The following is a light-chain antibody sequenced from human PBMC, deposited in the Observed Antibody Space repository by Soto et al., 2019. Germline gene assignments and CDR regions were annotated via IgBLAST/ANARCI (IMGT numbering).Light chain of an antibody. V-gene: IGKV3-20*01. CDR3: QQYVTSSPRT. CDR1: HTISSSY. CDR2: GIS. J-gene: IGKJ1*01. Sequence: EIVLTQSPGTLSSSPGERATLYCGASHTISSSYLAWYQQKPGQAPRLLMYGISRRATGIPDRFSGSGSGTDFTLTITRLEPEDFAVYYCQQYVTSSPRTFGQGTKVEIK.